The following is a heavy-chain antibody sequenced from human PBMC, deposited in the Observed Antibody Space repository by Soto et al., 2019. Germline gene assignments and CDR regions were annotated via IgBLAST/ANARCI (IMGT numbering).Heavy chain of an antibody. CDR2: LNPNTGVT. V-gene: IGHV1-2*02. CDR3: ARAAVGGEYYYFDY. D-gene: IGHD3-10*01. J-gene: IGHJ4*02. CDR1: AYTFTGYY. Sequence: QVQLVQSGAEVKKPGASVMVSCKASAYTFTGYYIHWVRQATGQGLEWMGWLNPNTGVTKYAHKFQGRVIMTRDTSISTGYMHLSSLTSDDTAIYYCARAAVGGEYYYFDYWGQGNLVTVSS.